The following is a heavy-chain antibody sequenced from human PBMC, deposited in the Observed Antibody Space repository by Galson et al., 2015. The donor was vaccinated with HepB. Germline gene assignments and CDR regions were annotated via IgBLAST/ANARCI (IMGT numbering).Heavy chain of an antibody. Sequence: TLSLTCNVSGASISSGSYFWSWIRQPAGKGLEWIGRLHTSGITNYNPSLKGRVSMSLDTSKNQLSLNLSSLTAADTAVFYCARGTAYYFDYWGQGTLVTVSS. D-gene: IGHD1-1*01. CDR2: LHTSGIT. CDR1: GASISSGSYF. J-gene: IGHJ4*02. CDR3: ARGTAYYFDY. V-gene: IGHV4-61*02.